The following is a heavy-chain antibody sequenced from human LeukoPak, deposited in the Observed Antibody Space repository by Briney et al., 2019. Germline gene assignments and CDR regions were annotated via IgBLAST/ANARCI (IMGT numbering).Heavy chain of an antibody. CDR2: IYYIGST. D-gene: IGHD3-22*01. Sequence: SETLSLTCTVSGDSISSSPYYWGWVRQPPGKGLEWIGSIYYIGSTHYNPSLKRRVTISVDTSKNQISLKLSSVTAADTAVYYCARGRNYYDSSRYYYEGDAFDIWGQGTMVTVSS. CDR1: GDSISSSPYY. CDR3: ARGRNYYDSSRYYYEGDAFDI. V-gene: IGHV4-39*07. J-gene: IGHJ3*02.